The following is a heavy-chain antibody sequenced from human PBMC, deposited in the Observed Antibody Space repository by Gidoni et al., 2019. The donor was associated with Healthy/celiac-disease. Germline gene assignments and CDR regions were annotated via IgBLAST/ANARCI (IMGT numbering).Heavy chain of an antibody. CDR2: IYSGGST. CDR1: GFTVSSNY. J-gene: IGHJ4*02. Sequence: EVQLVESGGGLVQPGGSLRLSCAASGFTVSSNYMSWVRQAPGKGLEWVSVIYSGGSTYYADSVKGRFTISRDNSKNTLYLQMNSLRAEDTAVYYCATPHQSNRGGFDYWGQGTLVTVSS. CDR3: ATPHQSNRGGFDY. V-gene: IGHV3-66*01. D-gene: IGHD3-10*01.